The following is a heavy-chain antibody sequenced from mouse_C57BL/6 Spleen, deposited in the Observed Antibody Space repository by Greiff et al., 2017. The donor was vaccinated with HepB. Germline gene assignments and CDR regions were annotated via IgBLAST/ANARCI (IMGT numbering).Heavy chain of an antibody. D-gene: IGHD1-1*01. V-gene: IGHV14-2*01. J-gene: IGHJ2*01. CDR1: GFNIKDYY. Sequence: EVQLQQSGAELVKPGASVKLSCTASGFNIKDYYMHWVKQRTEQGLEWIGRIDPEDDETKYAPKFQGKATITADTSSNTAYLQLSSLTSEDTAVYYCARGGTTVEGGYYFDYWGQGTTLTVSS. CDR2: IDPEDDET. CDR3: ARGGTTVEGGYYFDY.